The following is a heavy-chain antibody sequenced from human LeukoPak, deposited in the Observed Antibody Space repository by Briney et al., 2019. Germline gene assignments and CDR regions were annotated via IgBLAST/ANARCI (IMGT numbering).Heavy chain of an antibody. Sequence: GASVKVSCKASGYTFTGYYMHWVRQAPGQGLEWMGWINPNSGGTNYAQKFQGRVTMTRDTSISTAYMELSRLRSDDTAVYYSARELVYCGGDCYSVPVAFAIWGQGTMVTVSS. CDR1: GYTFTGYY. D-gene: IGHD2-21*01. CDR3: ARELVYCGGDCYSVPVAFAI. CDR2: INPNSGGT. V-gene: IGHV1-2*02. J-gene: IGHJ3*02.